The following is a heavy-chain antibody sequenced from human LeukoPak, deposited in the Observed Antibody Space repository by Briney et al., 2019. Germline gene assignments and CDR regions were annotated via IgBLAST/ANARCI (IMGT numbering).Heavy chain of an antibody. Sequence: PGGSLRLSCAASGFTFSSYGMSWVRQAPGKGLEWVSAISGSGGSTYYADSVKGRFTISRDNAKNSLYLQMNSLRAEDTAVYYCARDSKQWLVSLEYYYYYYMDVWGKGTTVTVSS. J-gene: IGHJ6*03. V-gene: IGHV3-23*01. CDR1: GFTFSSYG. D-gene: IGHD6-19*01. CDR2: ISGSGGST. CDR3: ARDSKQWLVSLEYYYYYYMDV.